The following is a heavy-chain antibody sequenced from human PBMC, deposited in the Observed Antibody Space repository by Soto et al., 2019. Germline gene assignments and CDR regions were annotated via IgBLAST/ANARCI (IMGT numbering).Heavy chain of an antibody. D-gene: IGHD3-9*01. Sequence: GGSLRLSCAASGFTFSSYSMNWVRQAPGKGLEWVSYISSSSSTIYYADSVKGRFTISRDNAKNSLYLQMNSLRAEDTAVYYCATNGPQLRYFDWLSSPDAFDIWGQGTMVTVSS. CDR1: GFTFSSYS. J-gene: IGHJ3*02. V-gene: IGHV3-48*01. CDR2: ISSSSSTI. CDR3: ATNGPQLRYFDWLSSPDAFDI.